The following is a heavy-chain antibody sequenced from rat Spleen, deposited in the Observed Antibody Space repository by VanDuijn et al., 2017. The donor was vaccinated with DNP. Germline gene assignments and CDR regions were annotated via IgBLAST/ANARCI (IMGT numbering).Heavy chain of an antibody. J-gene: IGHJ2*01. CDR2: ITSSGGST. Sequence: EVQLVESGGDLVQPGRSLKLSCVASGFTFNNYWMTWIRQVPGQGLEWVASITSSGGSTYYPDSVKGRFTISRDNAKNTLYLQMNSLRSEDTATYYCARGLLPGYKSPFDYWGQGVMVTVSS. V-gene: IGHV5-31*01. CDR1: GFTFNNYW. CDR3: ARGLLPGYKSPFDY. D-gene: IGHD1-4*01.